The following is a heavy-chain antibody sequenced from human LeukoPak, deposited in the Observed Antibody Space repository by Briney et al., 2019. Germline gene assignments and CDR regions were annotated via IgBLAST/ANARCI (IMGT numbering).Heavy chain of an antibody. J-gene: IGHJ4*02. V-gene: IGHV3-23*01. CDR2: ILGSGGTT. Sequence: PGGSLRLSCAASGFTFSNAWMSWVRQAPGKGLEWVSSILGSGGTTFYGDSVKGRFTISRDNSKNTVYLQMNSLRVEDTAVYYCVSGGSRRPGDYWGQGTLVTVSS. CDR3: VSGGSRRPGDY. D-gene: IGHD2-15*01. CDR1: GFTFSNAW.